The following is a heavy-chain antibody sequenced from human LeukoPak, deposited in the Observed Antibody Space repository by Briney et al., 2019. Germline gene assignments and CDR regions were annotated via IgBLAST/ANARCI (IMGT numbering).Heavy chain of an antibody. CDR3: ASQLRFLEWPPVDY. CDR1: GGTFSSYA. V-gene: IGHV1-69*05. CDR2: IIPIFGTA. J-gene: IGHJ4*02. D-gene: IGHD3-3*01. Sequence: SVKVSCKASGGTFSSYAISWVRQAPGQGLEWMGGIIPIFGTANYAQKFQGRVTITTDESTSTAYMELSSLRSGDTAVYYCASQLRFLEWPPVDYWGQGTLVTVSS.